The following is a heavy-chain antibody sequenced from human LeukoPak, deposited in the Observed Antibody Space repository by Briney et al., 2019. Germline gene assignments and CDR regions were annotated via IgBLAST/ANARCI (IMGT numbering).Heavy chain of an antibody. CDR2: IWYDGSNK. D-gene: IGHD3-10*01. CDR3: ARDPLWFGEYPPYYFDY. CDR1: GFTFSSYG. V-gene: IGHV3-33*01. J-gene: IGHJ4*02. Sequence: GGSLRLSCAASGFTFSSYGMHWVRQAPGKGLEWVAVIWYDGSNKYYADSVKGRFTISRDNSKNTLYLQMNSLRAEDRAVYYCARDPLWFGEYPPYYFDYWGQGTLVTVSS.